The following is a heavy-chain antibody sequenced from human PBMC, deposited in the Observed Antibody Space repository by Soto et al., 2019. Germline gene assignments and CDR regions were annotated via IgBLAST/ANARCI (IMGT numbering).Heavy chain of an antibody. Sequence: QVQLVESGGGVVQPGRSLRLSCAASGFTFSSYGMHWVRQAPGKGLEWVAVIWYDGSNKYYADSVKGRFTISRDNSKNTLDLQMKRLRAEATAVYYCARDGRGADYWGQGTLVTVAS. D-gene: IGHD3-10*01. CDR1: GFTFSSYG. V-gene: IGHV3-33*01. CDR3: ARDGRGADY. CDR2: IWYDGSNK. J-gene: IGHJ4*02.